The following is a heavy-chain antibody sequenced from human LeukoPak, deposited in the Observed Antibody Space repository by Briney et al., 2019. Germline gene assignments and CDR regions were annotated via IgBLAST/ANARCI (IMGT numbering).Heavy chain of an antibody. CDR1: GFTFGDYA. J-gene: IGHJ4*02. CDR3: TREATFDY. V-gene: IGHV3-49*04. Sequence: GGSLRLSCTASGFTFGDYAMSWVRQAPGKGLEWVGFIRSKAYGGTTEYAASVKGRFTISRDDSKGIAYLQMNSLKTEDTAVYYCTREATFDYWGQGTLVTVSS. CDR2: IRSKAYGGTT.